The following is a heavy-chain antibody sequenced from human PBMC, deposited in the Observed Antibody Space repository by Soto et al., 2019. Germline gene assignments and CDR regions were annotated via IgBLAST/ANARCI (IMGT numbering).Heavy chain of an antibody. D-gene: IGHD3-16*01. CDR2: ISSSSYI. Sequence: PGGSLRLSCAASGFTFSSYSMNWVRQAPGKGLEWVSSISSSSYIYYADSVKGRFTISRDNAKNSLYLQMNSLRAEDTAVYYCASRGGTYYYYYGMDVWGQGTTVTVSS. CDR1: GFTFSSYS. CDR3: ASRGGTYYYYYGMDV. J-gene: IGHJ6*02. V-gene: IGHV3-21*01.